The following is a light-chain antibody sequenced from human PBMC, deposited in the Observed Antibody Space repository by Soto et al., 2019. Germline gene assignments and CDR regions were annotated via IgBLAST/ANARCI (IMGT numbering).Light chain of an antibody. CDR3: SSYAGFRSYG. CDR2: EVT. V-gene: IGLV2-23*02. Sequence: QSVLTQPASVSGSPGQSITISCTGTSSDVGSYNLVSWYQQYPGKAPKLMIYEVTKRPSGVSDRFSGSKSGNTASLTISGLQADDEADYYCSSYAGFRSYGFGTGTKLTVL. J-gene: IGLJ1*01. CDR1: SSDVGSYNL.